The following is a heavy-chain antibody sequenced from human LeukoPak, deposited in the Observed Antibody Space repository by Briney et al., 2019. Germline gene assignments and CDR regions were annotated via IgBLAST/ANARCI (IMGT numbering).Heavy chain of an antibody. D-gene: IGHD1-26*01. J-gene: IGHJ2*01. CDR2: IYHSGGT. Sequence: SETLSLTCAVSGGSTSSSNWWSWVRQPPGKGLEWIGEIYHSGGTNYNPSLKSRVTISVDKSKNQFSLKLSSVTAADTAVYYCASLGVGAYWYFDLWGRGTLVTVSS. CDR3: ASLGVGAYWYFDL. V-gene: IGHV4-4*02. CDR1: GGSTSSSNW.